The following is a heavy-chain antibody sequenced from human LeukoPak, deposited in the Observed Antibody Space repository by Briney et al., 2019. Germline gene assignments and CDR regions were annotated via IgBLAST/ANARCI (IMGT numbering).Heavy chain of an antibody. D-gene: IGHD1-26*01. CDR2: ISYDGSNK. V-gene: IGHV3-30-3*01. CDR3: ARHGVGRKWELLGSFDY. CDR1: GFTFSSYA. J-gene: IGHJ4*02. Sequence: GGSLRLSFAASGFTFSSYAMHWVRQAPGKGLEWVAVISYDGSNKYYADSVKGRFTISRDNSKNTLYLQMNSLRAEDTAVYYCARHGVGRKWELLGSFDYWGQGTLVTVSS.